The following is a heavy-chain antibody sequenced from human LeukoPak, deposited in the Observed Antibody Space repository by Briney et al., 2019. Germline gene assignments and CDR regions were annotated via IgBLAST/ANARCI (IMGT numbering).Heavy chain of an antibody. Sequence: SETLSLTCTVSGGSISSSSYYWGWIRQPPGKGLEWIGSIYYSGSTYYNPSLKSRVTISVDTSKNQFSLKLSSVTAADTAVYYCARLGRYSSSPGPYYYYYMDVWGKGTTVTISS. CDR3: ARLGRYSSSPGPYYYYYMDV. CDR1: GGSISSSSYY. CDR2: IYYSGST. D-gene: IGHD6-13*01. V-gene: IGHV4-39*01. J-gene: IGHJ6*03.